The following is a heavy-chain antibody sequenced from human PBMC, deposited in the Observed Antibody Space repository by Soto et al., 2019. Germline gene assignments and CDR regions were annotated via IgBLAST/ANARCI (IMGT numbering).Heavy chain of an antibody. CDR3: ATGALNYDPCTGHINGGMDV. D-gene: IGHD3-3*01. CDR1: GGSFSDYSWN. CDR2: INHSGST. V-gene: IGHV4-34*01. J-gene: IGHJ6*02. Sequence: ETLSLTCAVYGGSFSDYSWNWNWIRQPPGKGLEWIGEINHSGSTSHNPSLKSRVTLSLDTSKNQFSLILTSVTAADTAVYYCATGALNYDPCTGHINGGMDVWGQGTTVTVSS.